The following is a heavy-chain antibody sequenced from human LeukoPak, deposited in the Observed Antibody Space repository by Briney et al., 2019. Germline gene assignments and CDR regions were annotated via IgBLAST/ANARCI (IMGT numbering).Heavy chain of an antibody. D-gene: IGHD2-2*01. V-gene: IGHV3-64*01. CDR1: GFTLSSYA. J-gene: IGHJ4*02. Sequence: GGSLRLSCVASGFTLSSYAVYWVRQAPGKGLEYVSSISSNGGSTYYVNSVKGRFIISRDNSKNTVSLQMGSLRVEDMAVYYCARGGGRDQNFFDCWGQGTLVTVSS. CDR3: ARGGGRDQNFFDC. CDR2: ISSNGGST.